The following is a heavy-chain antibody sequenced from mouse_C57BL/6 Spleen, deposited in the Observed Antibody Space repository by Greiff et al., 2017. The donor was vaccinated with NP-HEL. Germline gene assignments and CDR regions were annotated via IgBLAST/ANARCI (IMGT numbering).Heavy chain of an antibody. Sequence: EVQRVESGGGLVKPGGSLKLSCAASGFTFSSYAMSWVRQTPEKRLEWVATISDGGSYTYYPDNVKGRFTISRDNAKNNLYLQMSHLKSEDTAMYYCARDVSGGWYAMGDWGKGTTVT. CDR1: GFTFSSYA. CDR2: ISDGGSYT. J-gene: IGHJ4*01. D-gene: IGHD1-1*02. CDR3: ARDVSGGWYAMGD. V-gene: IGHV5-4*01.